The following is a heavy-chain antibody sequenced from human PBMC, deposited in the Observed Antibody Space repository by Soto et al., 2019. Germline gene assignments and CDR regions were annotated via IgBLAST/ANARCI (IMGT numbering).Heavy chain of an antibody. Sequence: EVPLVESGGGLVQPGGSLRLSCAASGFTFSSYSMNWVRQAPGKGLEWVSYISSSSSTIYYAASVKGRFTISRDNAKSAQYLQMNFLSAEDTAVYYCAREWLGMVACFDYWGQGTLVTVSS. V-gene: IGHV3-48*01. J-gene: IGHJ4*02. CDR2: ISSSSSTI. CDR3: AREWLGMVACFDY. CDR1: GFTFSSYS. D-gene: IGHD1-26*01.